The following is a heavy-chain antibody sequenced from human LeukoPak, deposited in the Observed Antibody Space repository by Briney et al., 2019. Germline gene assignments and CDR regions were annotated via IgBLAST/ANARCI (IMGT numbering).Heavy chain of an antibody. CDR2: IYYSVTT. V-gene: IGHV4-39*01. CDR3: ARHAGGISATGTRPFDY. J-gene: IGHJ4*02. Sequence: SETLSLTCTVSGASFSSSTYDWGWLRQPPGKGLEWIGSIYYSVTTYYTPSLKSRFTMSVHTSKNQFSLKLSSVTAADTAVYYCARHAGGISATGTRPFDYWGQGTLVTVSS. D-gene: IGHD6-13*01. CDR1: GASFSSSTYD.